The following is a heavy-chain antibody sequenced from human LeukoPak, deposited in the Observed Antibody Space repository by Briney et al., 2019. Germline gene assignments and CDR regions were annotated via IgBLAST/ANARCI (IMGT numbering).Heavy chain of an antibody. D-gene: IGHD3-3*01. CDR3: ARVSRSRGEWLFDN. V-gene: IGHV7-4-1*02. Sequence: ASVKVSCKASGYTFTSYAMNWVRQAPGQGLEWMGWLNTNTGNPTYVQGFTGRFVFSLDTSVSTAYLQISSLKAEDIAVYYCARVSRSRGEWLFDNWGQGTLVTVSS. CDR1: GYTFTSYA. J-gene: IGHJ4*02. CDR2: LNTNTGNP.